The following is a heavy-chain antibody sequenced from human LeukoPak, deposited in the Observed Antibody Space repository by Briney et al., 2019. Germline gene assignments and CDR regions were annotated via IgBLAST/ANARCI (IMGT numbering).Heavy chain of an antibody. CDR2: INSDGSIT. V-gene: IGHV3-74*01. J-gene: IGHJ3*02. Sequence: GGSLTLSCVASGLTFSSHWMHWVRQVPEKGPVWVSRINSDGSITSYADSVKGRFTISRDNAKNTLYLQMNSLRAEDTAVYSCARVGVPQYAFDIWGQGTWVTVSS. CDR3: ARVGVPQYAFDI. CDR1: GLTFSSHW. D-gene: IGHD2-2*01.